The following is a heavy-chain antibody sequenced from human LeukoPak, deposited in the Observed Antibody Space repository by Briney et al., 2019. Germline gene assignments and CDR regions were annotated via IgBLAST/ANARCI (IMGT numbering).Heavy chain of an antibody. Sequence: SETLSLTCAVYGGSFSGYYWSWIRQPPGKGLEWIGSIYYSGTTYYNPSLKSRVTISVDTSKIQFSLKLSSVAATDTAVYYCARGVIRRVTPFDYWGQGTLVTVSS. D-gene: IGHD2-15*01. J-gene: IGHJ4*02. CDR1: GGSFSGYY. CDR2: IYYSGTT. V-gene: IGHV4-34*01. CDR3: ARGVIRRVTPFDY.